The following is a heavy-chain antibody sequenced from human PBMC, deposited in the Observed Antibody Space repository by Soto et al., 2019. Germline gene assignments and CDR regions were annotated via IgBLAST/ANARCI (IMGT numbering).Heavy chain of an antibody. CDR1: GFTFSSYS. CDR2: ISSSSSTI. CDR3: ERALNSGLFDY. V-gene: IGHV3-48*01. Sequence: EVQLVESGGGLVQPGGSLRLSCAASGFTFSSYSMNWVRQAPGKGLEWVSYISSSSSTIYYADSVKGRFTISRDNAKNSLYLQMNSLRAEDTAVYYCERALNSGLFDYWGQGTLVTVSS. J-gene: IGHJ4*02. D-gene: IGHD2-15*01.